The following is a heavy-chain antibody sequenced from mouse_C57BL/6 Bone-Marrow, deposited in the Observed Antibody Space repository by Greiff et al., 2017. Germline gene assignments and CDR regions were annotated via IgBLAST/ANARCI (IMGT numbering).Heavy chain of an antibody. CDR1: GFNINDYY. V-gene: IGHV14-1*01. D-gene: IGHD2-1*01. CDR3: TLHLSPGGHYEGWYAIDY. CDR2: IDPEDGDT. Sequence: VQLQQSGAELVRPGASVKLSCTASGFNINDYYMHWVKQRPEQGLEWIGRIDPEDGDTEYAPKFKGKATMTADKSSNTAYLQHSSLTSKDTAVYYGTLHLSPGGHYEGWYAIDYWGQGTSVTVSS. J-gene: IGHJ4*01.